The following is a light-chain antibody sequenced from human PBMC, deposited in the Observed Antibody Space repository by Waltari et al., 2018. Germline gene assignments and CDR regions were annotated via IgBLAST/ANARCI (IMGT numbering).Light chain of an antibody. Sequence: QLVLTQSPSASASLGASVKLTCTLSSGHSSNVIAWLQQQPEQGPRYLMNVNSDGSHSKGDEIPDRFSGSSSGAERYLTISSLQSEDEADYYCQTGGHGTWVFGGGTKLTVL. V-gene: IGLV4-69*01. CDR1: SGHSSNV. CDR2: VNSDGSH. CDR3: QTGGHGTWV. J-gene: IGLJ3*02.